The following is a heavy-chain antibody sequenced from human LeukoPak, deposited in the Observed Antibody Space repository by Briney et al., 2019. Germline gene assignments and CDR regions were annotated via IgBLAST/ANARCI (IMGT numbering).Heavy chain of an antibody. V-gene: IGHV1-2*04. CDR3: ARVRGVGGELFSPPLDY. CDR1: GYTFTGYY. CDR2: INPNSGGT. D-gene: IGHD3-10*01. Sequence: ASVKVSCKASGYTFTGYYMHWVRQAPGQGLEWMGWINPNSGGTNYAQKFQGWVTMTRDTSISTAYMELSSLRSGDTAVYYCARVRGVGGELFSPPLDYWGQGTLVTVSS. J-gene: IGHJ4*02.